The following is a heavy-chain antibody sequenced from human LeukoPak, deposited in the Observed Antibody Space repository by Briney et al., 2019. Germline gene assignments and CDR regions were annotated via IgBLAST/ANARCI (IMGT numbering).Heavy chain of an antibody. Sequence: IPSETLSLTCTVSGGSISSSSYYWGWSRQPPGKGLEWIGSIYYSGSTYYNPSLKSRVTISVDTSRNQFSLKLSSVTAADTAVYYCARHSRDCYNRYNWFDPWGQGTLVTVSS. CDR2: IYYSGST. CDR1: GGSISSSSYY. CDR3: ARHSRDCYNRYNWFDP. D-gene: IGHD5-24*01. J-gene: IGHJ5*02. V-gene: IGHV4-39*01.